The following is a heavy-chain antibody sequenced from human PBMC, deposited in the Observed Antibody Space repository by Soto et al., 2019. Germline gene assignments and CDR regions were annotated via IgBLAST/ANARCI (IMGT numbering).Heavy chain of an antibody. CDR2: IIPIFGTA. CDR1: GGTFSSYA. D-gene: IGHD3-9*01. CDR3: ARDQGLRYFDWLFDY. J-gene: IGHJ4*02. V-gene: IGHV1-69*06. Sequence: SVKVSCKASGGTFSSYAISWVRQAPGQGLEWMGGIIPIFGTANYAQKFQGRVTITADRSTSTAYMELSSLRSEDTAVYYCARDQGLRYFDWLFDYWGQGTLVTVSS.